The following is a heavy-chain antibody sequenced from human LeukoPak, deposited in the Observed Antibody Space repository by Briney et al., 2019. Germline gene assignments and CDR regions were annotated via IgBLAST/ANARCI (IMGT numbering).Heavy chain of an antibody. CDR3: AAQDIVATDHLDY. V-gene: IGHV1-2*06. J-gene: IGHJ4*02. CDR1: GYSFTTYY. CDR2: INPNSGGT. Sequence: ASVKVSCKASGYSFTTYYMHWVRQAPGQGLEWMGRINPNSGGTNYAQKFQGRVTMTRDTSISTAYMELSRLRSDDTAVYYCAAQDIVATDHLDYWGQGTLVTVSS. D-gene: IGHD5-12*01.